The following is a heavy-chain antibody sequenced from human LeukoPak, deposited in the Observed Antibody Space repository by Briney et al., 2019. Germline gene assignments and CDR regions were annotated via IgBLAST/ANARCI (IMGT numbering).Heavy chain of an antibody. Sequence: GGSLRLSCAASGFTFSSYWMHWVRRAPGKGLVWVSRINSDGSDTSYVDSVKGRFTISRDNAKNTLYLQVNSLRAEDTAVYYCTRGYDSSGYYLRAFDIWGQGTMVTVSS. CDR1: GFTFSSYW. D-gene: IGHD3-22*01. CDR2: INSDGSDT. V-gene: IGHV3-74*01. J-gene: IGHJ3*02. CDR3: TRGYDSSGYYLRAFDI.